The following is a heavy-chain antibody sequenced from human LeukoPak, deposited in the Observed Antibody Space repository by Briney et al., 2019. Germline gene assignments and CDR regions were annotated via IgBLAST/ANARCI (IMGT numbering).Heavy chain of an antibody. V-gene: IGHV4-59*01. CDR2: IYYSGST. CDR1: GGSISSYY. CDR3: AGAGGPQYYYCYYMDV. J-gene: IGHJ6*03. Sequence: PSETLSLTCTVSGGSISSYYWSWIRQPPGKGLEWIGYIYYSGSTNYNPSLKSRVTISVDTSKNQFSPKLSSVTAADTAVYYCAGAGGPQYYYCYYMDVWGKGTTVTVSS.